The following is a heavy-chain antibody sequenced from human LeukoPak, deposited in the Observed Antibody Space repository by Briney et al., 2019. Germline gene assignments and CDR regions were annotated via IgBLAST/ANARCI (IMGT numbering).Heavy chain of an antibody. CDR1: GYTFTSYD. Sequence: ASVKVSCKASGYTFTSYDINWVRQATGQGLEWMGWTNPNSGNTGYAQKFQGRVTMTRNTSISTAYMELSSLRSEDTAVYYCARAYYDFWSGYFGTNWFDPWGQGTLVTVSS. CDR2: TNPNSGNT. V-gene: IGHV1-8*01. CDR3: ARAYYDFWSGYFGTNWFDP. J-gene: IGHJ5*02. D-gene: IGHD3-3*01.